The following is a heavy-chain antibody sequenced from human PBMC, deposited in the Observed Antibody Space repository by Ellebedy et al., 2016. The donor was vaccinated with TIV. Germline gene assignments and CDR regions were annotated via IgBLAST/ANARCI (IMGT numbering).Heavy chain of an antibody. CDR2: INPSAGST. CDR1: GYTFTSYY. D-gene: IGHD3-9*01. CDR3: ARERFDWSDDNSYFDY. J-gene: IGHJ4*01. V-gene: IGHV1-46*01. Sequence: ASSVKVSCKASGYTFTSYYMHWARQAPGQGLEWMGIINPSAGSTSYAQKFQGRVTMTRDTSTSTVYMELSSLRSEDTAVYYCARERFDWSDDNSYFDYWGQGTLVTVSS.